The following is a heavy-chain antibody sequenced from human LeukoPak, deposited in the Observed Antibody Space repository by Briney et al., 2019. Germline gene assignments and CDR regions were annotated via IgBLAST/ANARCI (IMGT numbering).Heavy chain of an antibody. D-gene: IGHD2-2*02. J-gene: IGHJ3*02. Sequence: SETLSLTCAVSGGSVSSGGYSWSWIRQPPGKGLEWIGYLFYTGNTYYNPSLKSRVLISVDTSKNQFSLKLTSVTAADTAVYYCARGTYTMTTDAFDIWGQGTMVTVSS. CDR3: ARGTYTMTTDAFDI. CDR1: GGSVSSGGYS. CDR2: LFYTGNT. V-gene: IGHV4-30-4*07.